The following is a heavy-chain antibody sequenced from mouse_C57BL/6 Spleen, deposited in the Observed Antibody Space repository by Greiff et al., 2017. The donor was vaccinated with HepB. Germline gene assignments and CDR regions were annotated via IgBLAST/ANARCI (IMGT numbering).Heavy chain of an antibody. J-gene: IGHJ3*01. V-gene: IGHV1-9*01. CDR2: ILPGSGST. CDR1: GYTFTGYW. Sequence: QVQLKESGAELMKPGASVKLSCKATGYTFTGYWIEWVKQRPGHGLEWIGEILPGSGSTNYNEKFKGKATFTADTSSNTAYMQLSSLTTEDSAIYYCARHYYGSSYDFAYWGQGTLVTVSA. D-gene: IGHD1-1*01. CDR3: ARHYYGSSYDFAY.